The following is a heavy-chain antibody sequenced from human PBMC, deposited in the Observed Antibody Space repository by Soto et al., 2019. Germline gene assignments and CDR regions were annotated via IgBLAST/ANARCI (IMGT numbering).Heavy chain of an antibody. Sequence: EVQLVESGGGLVKPGGSLRLSCAASGFTFGNAWMSWVRQAPGKGLEWVGRIKSKTDGGTTDYAAPVKGRFTISRDDSKNTLYLQMNSLKTEDTAVYYCTTDSDGANWFDPWGQGTLVTVSS. CDR3: TTDSDGANWFDP. J-gene: IGHJ5*02. V-gene: IGHV3-15*01. CDR1: GFTFGNAW. D-gene: IGHD3-16*01. CDR2: IKSKTDGGTT.